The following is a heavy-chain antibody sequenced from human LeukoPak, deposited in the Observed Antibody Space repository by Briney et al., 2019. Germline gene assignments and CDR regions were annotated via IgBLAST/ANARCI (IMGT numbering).Heavy chain of an antibody. V-gene: IGHV1-2*02. CDR1: GYTFTGHY. D-gene: IGHD6-19*01. Sequence: ASVKVSCKASGYTFTGHYMHWVRQAPGQGLEWMGWINPNSGGTSYAQKFQGRVTMTRNTSISTAYMELSSLRSEDTAVYYCARGRMYSSGLVDYWGQGTLVTVSS. CDR2: INPNSGGT. CDR3: ARGRMYSSGLVDY. J-gene: IGHJ4*02.